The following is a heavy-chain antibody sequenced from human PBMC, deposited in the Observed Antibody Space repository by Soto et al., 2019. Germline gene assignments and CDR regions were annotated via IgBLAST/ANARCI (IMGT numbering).Heavy chain of an antibody. CDR1: GGSFSGYY. D-gene: IGHD6-13*01. CDR2: INHSGST. CDR3: ARSHSYSSSWHDY. Sequence: QVQLQQWGAGLLKPSETLSLTCAVSGGSFSGYYWSWIRQPPGKGLEWIGEINHSGSTNYNPSLKSRVTISVDTSKNQFSLKLSSVTAADTAVYYCARSHSYSSSWHDYWGQGTLVTFSS. J-gene: IGHJ4*02. V-gene: IGHV4-34*01.